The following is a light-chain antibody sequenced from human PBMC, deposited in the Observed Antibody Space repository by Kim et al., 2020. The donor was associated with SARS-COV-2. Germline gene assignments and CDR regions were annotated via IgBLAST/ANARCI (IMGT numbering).Light chain of an antibody. CDR2: RNN. CDR1: SNNIGDQG. Sequence: RQTAKLTCTGNSNNIGDQGVAWLQQHQGHPPKLLSYRNNKRPSGISERLSASRSGNTASLTITGLQPEDEADYYCSAWDDSLKAWVFGGGTQLTVL. CDR3: SAWDDSLKAWV. V-gene: IGLV10-54*01. J-gene: IGLJ3*02.